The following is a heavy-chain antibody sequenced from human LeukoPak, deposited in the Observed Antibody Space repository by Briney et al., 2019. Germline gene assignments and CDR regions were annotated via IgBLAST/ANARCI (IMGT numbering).Heavy chain of an antibody. CDR2: INHSGST. Sequence: SETLSLTCAVYGGSFSGYYWSWIRQPPGKGLEWIGEINHSGSTNYNPSLKSRVTISVDTSKNQFSLNRSSVTAADTAVYYCARERYDSSGYDAFDIWGQGTMVTVSS. D-gene: IGHD3-22*01. V-gene: IGHV4-34*01. CDR1: GGSFSGYY. J-gene: IGHJ3*02. CDR3: ARERYDSSGYDAFDI.